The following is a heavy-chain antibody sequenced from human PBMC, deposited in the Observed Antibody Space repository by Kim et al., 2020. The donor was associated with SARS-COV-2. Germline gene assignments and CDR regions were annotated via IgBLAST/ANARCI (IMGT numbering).Heavy chain of an antibody. CDR2: IKQDGSEK. CDR1: GFTFSSYW. J-gene: IGHJ4*02. D-gene: IGHD3-10*01. Sequence: GGSLRLSCAASGFTFSSYWMSWVRQAPGKGLEWVANIKQDGSEKYYVDSVKGRFTISRDNAKNSLYLQMNSLRAEDTAVYYCARDAGSGRSPFDYLGQGTLVTVSS. CDR3: ARDAGSGRSPFDY. V-gene: IGHV3-7*01.